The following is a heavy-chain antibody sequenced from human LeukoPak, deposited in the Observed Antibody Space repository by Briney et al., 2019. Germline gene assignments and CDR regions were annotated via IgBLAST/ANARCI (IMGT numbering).Heavy chain of an antibody. CDR2: ISAYNGNT. CDR3: ARVSPGSTYYYDSSGYWTGLNFDY. J-gene: IGHJ4*02. Sequence: ASVKVSCKASGYTFTSYGISWVRQAPGQGLEWMGWISAYNGNTNYAQKLQGRVTMTTDTSTSTAYMELRSLRSDDTAVYYCARVSPGSTYYYDSSGYWTGLNFDYWGQGTPVTVSS. CDR1: GYTFTSYG. D-gene: IGHD3-22*01. V-gene: IGHV1-18*01.